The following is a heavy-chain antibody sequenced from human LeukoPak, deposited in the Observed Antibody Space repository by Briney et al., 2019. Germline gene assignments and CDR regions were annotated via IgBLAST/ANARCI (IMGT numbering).Heavy chain of an antibody. Sequence: SVKVSCKASGGTFSSYAISWVRQAPGQGLEWMGGIIPIFGTAKYAQHFQGRLTITTDGSTSTAYMELRSLRSDDTAVFYCVRGTGYNYGFDYWGQGTLVTVSS. V-gene: IGHV1-69*05. J-gene: IGHJ4*02. CDR2: IIPIFGTA. CDR1: GGTFSSYA. D-gene: IGHD5-18*01. CDR3: VRGTGYNYGFDY.